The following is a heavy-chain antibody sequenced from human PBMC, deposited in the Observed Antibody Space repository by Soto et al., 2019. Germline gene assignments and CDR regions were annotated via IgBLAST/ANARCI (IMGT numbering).Heavy chain of an antibody. Sequence: GESLKISCKGSGCSFTSYWIGWVRQMPGKGLEWMGIIYPGDSDTRYSPSFQGQVTISADKSISTAYLQWSSLKASDTAMYYCARQPLNYYDSSGNYFDYWGQGTLVTVSS. CDR1: GCSFTSYW. J-gene: IGHJ4*02. CDR2: IYPGDSDT. D-gene: IGHD3-22*01. V-gene: IGHV5-51*01. CDR3: ARQPLNYYDSSGNYFDY.